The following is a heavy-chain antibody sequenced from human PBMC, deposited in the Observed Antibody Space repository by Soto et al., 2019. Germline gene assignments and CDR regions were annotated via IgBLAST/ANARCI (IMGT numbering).Heavy chain of an antibody. J-gene: IGHJ6*02. CDR3: ARFPSRAHYFAMDV. CDR2: IYYSGDT. D-gene: IGHD2-2*01. V-gene: IGHV4-31*03. Sequence: TLSLTCTVSGGSINSGGYYWTWIRQHPGRGLESIGYIYYSGDTYYNPSLKSRLSISLDTSKNQFSLKLTSVTAADTAIYYCARFPSRAHYFAMDVWGHGTAVTGS. CDR1: GGSINSGGYY.